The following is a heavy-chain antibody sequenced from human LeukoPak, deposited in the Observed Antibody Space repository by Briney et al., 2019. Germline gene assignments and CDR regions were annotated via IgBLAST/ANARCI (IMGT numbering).Heavy chain of an antibody. CDR1: GGSFSGYY. CDR2: INHSGST. D-gene: IGHD5-12*01. V-gene: IGHV4-34*01. CDR3: ARGEYSGYYDY. Sequence: SETPSLTCAVYGGSFSGYYWSWIRQPPGKGLEWIGEINHSGSTNYNPSLKSRVTISVDTSKNQFSLKLSSVTAADTAVYYCARGEYSGYYDYWGQGTLVTVSS. J-gene: IGHJ4*02.